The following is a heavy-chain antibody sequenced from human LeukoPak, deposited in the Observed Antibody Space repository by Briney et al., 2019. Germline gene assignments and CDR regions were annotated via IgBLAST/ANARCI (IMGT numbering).Heavy chain of an antibody. CDR1: GYTFTGYY. CDR3: AREVVVPAAIAYSNWFDP. D-gene: IGHD2-2*02. V-gene: IGHV1-2*02. CDR2: INPNSGGT. Sequence: ASVKVSCKASGYTFTGYYMHWVRQAPGQGLEWMGWINPNSGGTNYAQKFQGRVTMTRDTSISTAYMELSRLRSDDTAVYYCAREVVVPAAIAYSNWFDPWGQGTLVTVSS. J-gene: IGHJ5*02.